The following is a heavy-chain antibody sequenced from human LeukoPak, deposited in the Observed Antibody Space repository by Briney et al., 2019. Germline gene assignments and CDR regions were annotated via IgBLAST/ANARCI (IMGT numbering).Heavy chain of an antibody. CDR1: GYTFTSYG. J-gene: IGHJ5*02. D-gene: IGHD3-3*01. V-gene: IGHV1-18*01. CDR3: ARDGYYDFWSGYYEVDP. Sequence: ASVKVSCRASGYTFTSYGISWVRQAPGQGLEWMGWISAYNGNTNYAQKLQGRVTMTTDTSTSTAYMELRSLRSDDTAVYYCARDGYYDFWSGYYEVDPWGQGTLVTVSS. CDR2: ISAYNGNT.